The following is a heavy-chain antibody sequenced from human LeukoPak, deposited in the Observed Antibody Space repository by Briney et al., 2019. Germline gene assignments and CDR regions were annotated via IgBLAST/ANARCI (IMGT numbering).Heavy chain of an antibody. J-gene: IGHJ5*02. CDR3: ARNDSTGYYHS. CDR1: GYTFISSV. D-gene: IGHD3-22*01. V-gene: IGHV1-18*01. CDR2: ISTYNANT. Sequence: GASVKVSCKASGYTFISSVISWVRQAPGQGLEWMGWISTYNANTNYARKFQGRVTMTTDTSTSTAYMELRSLRSDDTAVYYCARNDSTGYYHSWGQGTLVTVSS.